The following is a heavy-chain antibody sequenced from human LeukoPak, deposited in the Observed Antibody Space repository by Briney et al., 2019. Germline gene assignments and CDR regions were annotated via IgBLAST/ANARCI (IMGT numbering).Heavy chain of an antibody. V-gene: IGHV3-74*01. J-gene: IGHJ4*02. CDR1: GFTFSSYW. Sequence: PGGSLRLSCAASGFTFSSYWMHWVRQAPGKGLVWVSRINGDGSSTTYADSVKGRFTTSRDNSKNTLYLQMNSLRVEDTAIYYCAKDVEWSGDQLEDSWGQGTLVTVSS. CDR2: INGDGSST. CDR3: AKDVEWSGDQLEDS. D-gene: IGHD3-10*01.